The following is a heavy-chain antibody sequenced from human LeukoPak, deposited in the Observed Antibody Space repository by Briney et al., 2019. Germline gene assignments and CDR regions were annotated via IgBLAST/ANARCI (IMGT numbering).Heavy chain of an antibody. J-gene: IGHJ4*02. CDR3: ARVSPTVSFDY. Sequence: SETLSLTCAVSGGSISSGGYSWSWIRQPPGKGLEWIGYIYHSGSTYYNPSLKSRVTISVDRSKNQFSLKLSSVTAADMAVYYCARVSPTVSFDYWGQGTLVTVSS. CDR2: IYHSGST. CDR1: GGSISSGGYS. V-gene: IGHV4-30-2*01. D-gene: IGHD4-17*01.